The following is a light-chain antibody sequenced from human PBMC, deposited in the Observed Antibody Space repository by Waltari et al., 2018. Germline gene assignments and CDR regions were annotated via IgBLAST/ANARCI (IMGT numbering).Light chain of an antibody. J-gene: IGKJ1*01. CDR3: QQYYSYPRT. Sequence: AIRITQSPSSLSASTGDRVTITCRASQGLSSYLAWYQQKPGKAPKLLIYAASTLQSGVPSRFSGSGSGTDFTLTISCLQSEDFATYYCQQYYSYPRTFGQGTKVEIK. CDR1: QGLSSY. V-gene: IGKV1-8*01. CDR2: AAS.